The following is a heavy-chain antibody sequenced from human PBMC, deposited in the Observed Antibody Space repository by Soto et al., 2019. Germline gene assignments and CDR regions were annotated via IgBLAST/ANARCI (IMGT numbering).Heavy chain of an antibody. CDR2: INAGNGNT. V-gene: IGHV1-3*01. Sequence: QVPLVQSGAEVKKPGASVKVSCKASGYTFTSYAMHWVRQAPGQRLEWMGWINAGNGNTKYSQKFQGRVTITRDTSASTAYMELSSLRSEDTAVYYCARAGGGSGSYLLNYWGQGTLVTVSS. J-gene: IGHJ4*02. D-gene: IGHD3-10*01. CDR3: ARAGGGSGSYLLNY. CDR1: GYTFTSYA.